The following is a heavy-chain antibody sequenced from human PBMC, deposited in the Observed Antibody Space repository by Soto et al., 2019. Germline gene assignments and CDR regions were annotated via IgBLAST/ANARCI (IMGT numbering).Heavy chain of an antibody. CDR3: ASPLGYCSSTSCPRAFDI. CDR2: IYPGDSDT. CDR1: GYSFTSYW. D-gene: IGHD2-2*01. Sequence: GESLKISCKGSGYSFTSYWIGWVRQMPGKGLEWMGIIYPGDSDTGYSPSFQGQVTISADKSISTAYLQWSSLKASDTAMYYCASPLGYCSSTSCPRAFDIWGQGTMVTVSS. J-gene: IGHJ3*02. V-gene: IGHV5-51*01.